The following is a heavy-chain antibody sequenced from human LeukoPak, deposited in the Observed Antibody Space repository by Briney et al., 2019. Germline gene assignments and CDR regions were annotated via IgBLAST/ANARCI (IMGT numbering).Heavy chain of an antibody. CDR3: ARDFSGYCSGGSCYSPGYYYYMDV. Sequence: AGGSPRLSCAASGFTFSSYSMNWVRQAPGKGLEWVSSISSSSSYIYYADSVKGRFTISRDNAKNSLYLQMNSLRAEDTAVYYCARDFSGYCSGGSCYSPGYYYYMDVWGKGTTVTISS. CDR1: GFTFSSYS. D-gene: IGHD2-15*01. V-gene: IGHV3-21*01. J-gene: IGHJ6*03. CDR2: ISSSSSYI.